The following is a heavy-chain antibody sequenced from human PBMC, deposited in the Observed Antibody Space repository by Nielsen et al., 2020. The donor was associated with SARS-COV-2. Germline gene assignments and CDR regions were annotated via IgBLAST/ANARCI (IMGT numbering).Heavy chain of an antibody. Sequence: SLKISCAASGFTCDDYAMHWVRQAPGKGLEWVSGISWNSGSIGSADSVKGRFTISRDNAKNSLYLQMNSLRAEDTALYYCASGGSGSYYAGTADYWGQGTLVTVSS. CDR1: GFTCDDYA. D-gene: IGHD3-10*01. J-gene: IGHJ4*02. V-gene: IGHV3-9*01. CDR3: ASGGSGSYYAGTADY. CDR2: ISWNSGSI.